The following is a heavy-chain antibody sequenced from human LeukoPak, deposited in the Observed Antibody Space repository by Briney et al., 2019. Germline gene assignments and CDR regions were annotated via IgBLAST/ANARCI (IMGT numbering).Heavy chain of an antibody. V-gene: IGHV4-38-2*01. J-gene: IGHJ4*02. CDR2: IYHSGST. D-gene: IGHD2-2*01. CDR3: ANRSSQFNFDY. Sequence: SETLSLTCAVSGYSISSGYYWGCIRQPPGKGLEWIGSIYHSGSTYYNPSLKSRVTISVDTSKNQFSLKLSSVTAADTAGYYCANRSSQFNFDYWGQGTLVTVSS. CDR1: GYSISSGYY.